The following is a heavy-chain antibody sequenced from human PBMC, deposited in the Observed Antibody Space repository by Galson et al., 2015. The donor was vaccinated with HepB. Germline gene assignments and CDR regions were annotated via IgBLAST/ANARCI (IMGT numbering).Heavy chain of an antibody. V-gene: IGHV1-69*01. J-gene: IGHJ4*02. D-gene: IGHD3-22*01. CDR2: IIPMFGSG. Sequence: SCKASGGTFSSHTFSWVRQAPGQGLEWMGGIIPMFGSGNHAQKFQGRVTITADESKSTTYMELSSLRSEDTAVYYCARQYDTSGYYPYWGQGTLVTVSS. CDR1: GGTFSSHT. CDR3: ARQYDTSGYYPY.